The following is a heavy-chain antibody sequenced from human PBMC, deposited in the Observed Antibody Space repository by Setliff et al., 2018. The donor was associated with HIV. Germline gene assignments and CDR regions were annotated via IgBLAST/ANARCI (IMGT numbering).Heavy chain of an antibody. CDR3: ARDRSNYVGLDAFDI. CDR2: ISAYNGNT. Sequence: GASVKVSCKTSGGTLNSYAISWVRQAPGQGLEWMGWISAYNGNTKYAQKLQGRVTMTTDTSTSTAYMELRSLRSDDTAVYYCARDRSNYVGLDAFDIWGQGTMVTVSS. J-gene: IGHJ3*02. CDR1: GGTLNSYA. D-gene: IGHD4-4*01. V-gene: IGHV1-18*01.